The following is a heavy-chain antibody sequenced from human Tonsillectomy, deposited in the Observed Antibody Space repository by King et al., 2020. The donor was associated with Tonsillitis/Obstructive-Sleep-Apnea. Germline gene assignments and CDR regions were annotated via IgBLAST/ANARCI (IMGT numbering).Heavy chain of an antibody. CDR2: IIPIFGTA. D-gene: IGHD2-15*01. CDR1: GGTFSSYA. J-gene: IGHJ5*02. V-gene: IGHV1-69*01. Sequence: QVQLVPSGAEVKKPGSSVKVSCKASGGTFSSYAISWVRQAPGQGLEWMGGIIPIFGTANYAQKFQGRVTITADESTSTAYMELSSLRSEDTAVYYCARDVCSGGSCSVNWFDPWGQGTLVTVSS. CDR3: ARDVCSGGSCSVNWFDP.